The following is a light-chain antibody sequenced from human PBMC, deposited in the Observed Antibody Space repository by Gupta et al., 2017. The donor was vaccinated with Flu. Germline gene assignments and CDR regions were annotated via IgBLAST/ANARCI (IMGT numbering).Light chain of an antibody. CDR2: QDR. CDR1: ALPKHY. V-gene: IGLV3-25*02. CDR3: QSAENGGTYPVI. J-gene: IGLJ2*01. Sequence: SYELTQPPSVPVAPGQPARITCSGVALPKHYASCYHLQPGQAPVVFIYQDRERHSGSPERFSGSSSGTTVTVTISGVQAEDEADYYCQSAENGGTYPVIFGGGTTLTVL.